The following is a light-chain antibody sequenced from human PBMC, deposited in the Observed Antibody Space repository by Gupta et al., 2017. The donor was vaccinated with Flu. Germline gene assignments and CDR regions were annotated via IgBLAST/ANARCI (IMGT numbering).Light chain of an antibody. CDR3: QQYASLVT. V-gene: IGKV3-20*01. CDR2: GAS. J-gene: IGKJ4*01. CDR1: QSISSRY. Sequence: EIVLTQSPVTLSLSPGERATLSCRASQSISSRYLSWYQQRPGQAPRLLIYGASTTATGIPGRFSGTGSGTDFTLTISRLEPEDFAVYYCQQYASLVTFGGGTKVEIK.